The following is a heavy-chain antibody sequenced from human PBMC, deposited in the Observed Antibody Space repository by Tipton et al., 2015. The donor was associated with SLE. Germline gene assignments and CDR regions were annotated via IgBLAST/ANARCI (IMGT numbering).Heavy chain of an antibody. CDR1: GFTFSDYS. Sequence: GSLRLSCAASGFTFSDYSMTWVRQAPGKGLEWVSSISSSGTYIYYADSVKGRFTISRDNAKNSLYLQLNSLRAGDTAVYYCARGYSFSVLEFFQHWGQGTLVTVSS. V-gene: IGHV3-21*01. J-gene: IGHJ1*01. CDR2: ISSSGTYI. CDR3: ARGYSFSVLEFFQH. D-gene: IGHD2-15*01.